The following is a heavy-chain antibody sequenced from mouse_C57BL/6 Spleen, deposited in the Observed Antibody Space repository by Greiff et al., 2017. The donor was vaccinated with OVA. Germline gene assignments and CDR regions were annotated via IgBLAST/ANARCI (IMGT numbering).Heavy chain of an antibody. CDR3: ARREPGVY. CDR1: GYTFTGYW. J-gene: IGHJ2*01. CDR2: ILPGSGST. V-gene: IGHV1-9*01. Sequence: QVQLQQSGAELMKPGASVKLSCKATGYTFTGYWIEWVKQRPGHGLEWIGEILPGSGSTNYNAKFKGKATFTADTSTNATYMQLSRLTTEDAAIYYRARREPGVYWGQGTTLTVSA.